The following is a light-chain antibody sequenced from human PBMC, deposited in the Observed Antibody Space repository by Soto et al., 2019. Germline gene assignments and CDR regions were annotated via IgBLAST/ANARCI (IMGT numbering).Light chain of an antibody. V-gene: IGKV3-20*01. J-gene: IGKJ1*01. Sequence: EMLVTQPPGALYLSPGESSTLSCGASQSVSSSYLAWYQQKPGQAPRLLIYGASSRATGIPDRFSGSGYGTDFTLTISRLEPEDFAVYYCQQYGSSSWTFGQGTKVDIK. CDR3: QQYGSSSWT. CDR2: GAS. CDR1: QSVSSSY.